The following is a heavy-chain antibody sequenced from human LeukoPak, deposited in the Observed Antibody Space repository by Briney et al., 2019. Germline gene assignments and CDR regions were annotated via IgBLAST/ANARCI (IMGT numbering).Heavy chain of an antibody. CDR2: IKQDGSEK. D-gene: IGHD3-10*01. Sequence: GGSLRLSCAASGCTFSSYWMSWVRQAPGKGLEWVANIKQDGSEKYYVDSVKGRFTISRDNAKNSLYLQMNSLRAEDTAVYYCARTLTYYYGSGSSTPFYYYYGMDVWGQGTTVTVSS. J-gene: IGHJ6*02. CDR3: ARTLTYYYGSGSSTPFYYYYGMDV. V-gene: IGHV3-7*04. CDR1: GCTFSSYW.